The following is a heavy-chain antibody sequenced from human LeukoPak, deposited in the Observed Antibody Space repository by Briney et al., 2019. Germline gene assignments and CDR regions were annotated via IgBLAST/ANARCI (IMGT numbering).Heavy chain of an antibody. CDR2: ISSSSGTI. V-gene: IGHV3-48*01. Sequence: GGSLRLSCGTSGFIFSSYFMNWVRQAPGKGLEWVSFISSSSGTIFYADSVKGRFTISRDNSKNTLYLQMSSLRAEDTAVYYCAIDPNGDYIGAFDFWGQGTMVTVSS. CDR1: GFIFSSYF. J-gene: IGHJ3*01. CDR3: AIDPNGDYIGAFDF. D-gene: IGHD4-17*01.